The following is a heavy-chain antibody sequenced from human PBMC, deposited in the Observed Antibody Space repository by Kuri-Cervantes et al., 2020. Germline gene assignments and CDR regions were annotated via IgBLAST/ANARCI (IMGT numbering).Heavy chain of an antibody. Sequence: SETLSLTCTVSGDSISSGDSYWGWIRQAPGKGLEWVGTLSSRGATYYNPSLESRVTISVDMSKDQFSLRLNSVTAADTAVYYCGGVRYCSSTSCSKHFYYYMDVWGKGTTVTVSS. V-gene: IGHV4-39*01. CDR2: LSSRGAT. J-gene: IGHJ6*03. D-gene: IGHD2-2*01. CDR1: GDSISSGDSY. CDR3: GGVRYCSSTSCSKHFYYYMDV.